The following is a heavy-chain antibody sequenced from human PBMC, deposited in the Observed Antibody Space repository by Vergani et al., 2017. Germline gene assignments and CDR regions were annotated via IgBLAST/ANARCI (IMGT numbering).Heavy chain of an antibody. V-gene: IGHV1-69*02. J-gene: IGHJ4*02. CDR2: IIPILGIA. Sequence: QVQLVQSGAEVKKPGSSVKVSCKASGGTFSSYTISWVRQAPGQGLEWMGRIIPILGIANYAQKFQGRVTITADKSTSTAYMELSSLRSEDTAVYYCAVYGHCISTSCRPDYWGQGTLVTVSS. CDR1: GGTFSSYT. D-gene: IGHD2-2*01. CDR3: AVYGHCISTSCRPDY.